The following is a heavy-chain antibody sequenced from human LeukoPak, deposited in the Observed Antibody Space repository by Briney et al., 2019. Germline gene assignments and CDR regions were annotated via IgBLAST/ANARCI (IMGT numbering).Heavy chain of an antibody. D-gene: IGHD3-22*01. J-gene: IGHJ4*02. CDR2: ISYDGSNK. CDR3: ARLRGVYYYDSSGYTDY. V-gene: IGHV3-30*04. CDR1: GFTFSSYA. Sequence: GGSLRLSCAASGFTFSSYAMHWVRQAPGKGLEWVAVISYDGSNKYYADSVKGRFTISRDNSKNTLYLQMNSLRAEDTAVYYCARLRGVYYYDSSGYTDYWGQGTLVTVSS.